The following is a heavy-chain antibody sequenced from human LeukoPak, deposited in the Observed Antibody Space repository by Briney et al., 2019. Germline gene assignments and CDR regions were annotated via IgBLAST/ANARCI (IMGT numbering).Heavy chain of an antibody. J-gene: IGHJ4*02. V-gene: IGHV1-69*13. CDR2: IIPIFGTA. CDR1: GGTFSSYA. D-gene: IGHD3-22*01. Sequence: SVKVSCKASGGTFSSYAISWVRQAPGQGLEWMGGIIPIFGTANYAQKFQGRVTVTADESTSTAYMELSSLRSEDTAVYYCARVRDSSGYLIDYWGQGTLVTVSS. CDR3: ARVRDSSGYLIDY.